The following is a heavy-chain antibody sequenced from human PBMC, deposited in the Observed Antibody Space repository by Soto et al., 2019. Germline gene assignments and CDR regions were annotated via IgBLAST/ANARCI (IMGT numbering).Heavy chain of an antibody. CDR2: IIPIFGTA. CDR1: GGTFSRHA. Sequence: QVQLVQSGAEVRKPGSSVKVSCKASGGTFSRHAISWVRQAPGQGLEWMGGIIPIFGTANHAQKFQGRVTIIADESTSTAYVELSSLRSEDTAISYCARGWGYDSSDYYYAYWGQGTLVIVSS. V-gene: IGHV1-69*01. D-gene: IGHD3-22*01. J-gene: IGHJ4*02. CDR3: ARGWGYDSSDYYYAY.